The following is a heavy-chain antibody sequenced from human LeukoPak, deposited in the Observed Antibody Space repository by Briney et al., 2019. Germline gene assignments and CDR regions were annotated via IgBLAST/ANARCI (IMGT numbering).Heavy chain of an antibody. V-gene: IGHV3-74*03. Sequence: GGFLRLSCAASGFTFSNYYVHWVRQPPGKGLVWVSRINSDGRDTTYVDSVKGRFTISRDNAKNTVYLQMNSLRAEDTAVYYCATFGYNWNLGYWGQGTLVTVSS. D-gene: IGHD1-20*01. CDR3: ATFGYNWNLGY. CDR2: INSDGRDT. J-gene: IGHJ4*02. CDR1: GFTFSNYY.